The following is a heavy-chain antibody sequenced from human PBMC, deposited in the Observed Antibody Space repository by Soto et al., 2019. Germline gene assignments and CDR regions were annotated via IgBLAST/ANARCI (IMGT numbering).Heavy chain of an antibody. J-gene: IGHJ4*02. Sequence: GASVKVSCKVSGYTLTELSMHWVRQAPGKGLEWMGGFDPEDGETIYAQKFQGRVTMTEDTSTDTAYMELSSLRSEDTAVYYCAASRYYDILTGYYKKAFGYWGQGTLVTVSS. CDR1: GYTLTELS. V-gene: IGHV1-24*01. CDR2: FDPEDGET. D-gene: IGHD3-9*01. CDR3: AASRYYDILTGYYKKAFGY.